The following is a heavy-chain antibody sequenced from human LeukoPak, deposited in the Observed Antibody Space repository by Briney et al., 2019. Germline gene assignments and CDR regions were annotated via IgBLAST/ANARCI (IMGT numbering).Heavy chain of an antibody. CDR1: GGSFSGYY. J-gene: IGHJ5*02. Sequence: PSETLSLTCAVYGGSFSGYYWSWIRQPPGKGLEWIGEINHSGSTNYNPSLKSRVTISVDTSKNQFSLKLSSVTAADTAVYYCARGQGDIVVVPAAIPELPWGQGTLVTVSS. CDR3: ARGQGDIVVVPAAIPELP. D-gene: IGHD2-2*02. CDR2: INHSGST. V-gene: IGHV4-34*01.